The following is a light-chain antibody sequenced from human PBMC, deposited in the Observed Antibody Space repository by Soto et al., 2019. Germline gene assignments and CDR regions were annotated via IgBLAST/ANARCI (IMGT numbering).Light chain of an antibody. CDR3: QQYETYPFT. CDR2: AAA. CDR1: PGINVN. V-gene: IGKV1-16*02. Sequence: DIQMTQSPSSVSASVGDGVTITCRASPGINVNLAWFQQKPGKAPKSLIFAAASLQSGVPSKFSGSGSGTEFTLTIGSLQPEDSATYYCQQYETYPFTFGPGTRVEIK. J-gene: IGKJ3*01.